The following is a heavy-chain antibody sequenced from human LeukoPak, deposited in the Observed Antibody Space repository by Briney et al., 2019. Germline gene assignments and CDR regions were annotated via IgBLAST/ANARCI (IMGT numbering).Heavy chain of an antibody. CDR1: GFTFSTYN. CDR3: ARDPYSGNYGNYYYYYMDV. CDR2: ITSSSSYI. D-gene: IGHD1-26*01. J-gene: IGHJ6*03. V-gene: IGHV3-21*06. Sequence: GGSLRLSCAASGFTFSTYNMNWVRHAPGKGLEWISSITSSSSYIYYADSVKGRFTISRDNAKNSLYLQMSSLSPGDTAVYFCARDPYSGNYGNYYYYYMDVWGKGTTVTISS.